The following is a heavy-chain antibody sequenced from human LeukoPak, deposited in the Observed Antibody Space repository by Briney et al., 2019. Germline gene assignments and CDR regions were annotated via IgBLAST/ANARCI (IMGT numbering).Heavy chain of an antibody. D-gene: IGHD4-17*01. CDR2: INHSGST. V-gene: IGHV4-34*01. J-gene: IGHJ4*02. Sequence: KPSETLSLTCAVYGGSSSGYYWSWIRQAPGKGLEWIGEINHSGSTNYNPSLKSRVTISVDTSKNQFSLKLSSVTAADTAVYYCASLTTVTQGYFDSWGQGTLVTVSS. CDR3: ASLTTVTQGYFDS. CDR1: GGSSSGYY.